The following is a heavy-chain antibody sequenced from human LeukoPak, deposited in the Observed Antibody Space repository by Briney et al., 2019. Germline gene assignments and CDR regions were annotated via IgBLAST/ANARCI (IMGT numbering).Heavy chain of an antibody. CDR3: AKIPLSPDYYDSSGYYFESYYYYGMDV. Sequence: PGGSLRLSCAASGFTFSSYAMSWVRQAPGKGLEWVSAISGSGGSTYYADSVKGRFTISRDNSKNTLYLQMNSLRAEDTAVYYCAKIPLSPDYYDSSGYYFESYYYYGMDVWGQGTTVTVSS. V-gene: IGHV3-23*01. CDR1: GFTFSSYA. J-gene: IGHJ6*02. D-gene: IGHD3-22*01. CDR2: ISGSGGST.